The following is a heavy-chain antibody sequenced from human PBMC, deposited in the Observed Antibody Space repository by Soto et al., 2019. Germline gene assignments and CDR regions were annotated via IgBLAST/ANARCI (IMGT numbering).Heavy chain of an antibody. D-gene: IGHD1-1*01. V-gene: IGHV1-18*01. CDR2: ISAYNGNT. CDR1: GYTFTSYG. CDR3: ARHVGTRYPVDY. Sequence: QVQLVQSGAEVKKPGASVKVSCKASGYTFTSYGISWVRQAPGQGLEWMGWISAYNGNTNFAQKLQGRVTMTTDTSTSTANMEMRSLRADDTAVYYCARHVGTRYPVDYWGQGTLVTVSS. J-gene: IGHJ4*02.